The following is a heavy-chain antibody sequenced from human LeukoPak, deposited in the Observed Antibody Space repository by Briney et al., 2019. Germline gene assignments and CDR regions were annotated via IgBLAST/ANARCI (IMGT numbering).Heavy chain of an antibody. Sequence: PGGSLRLSCAASGFTFSSYAMSWVRQAPGKVLEWVSAISGSGGSTYYADSVKGRFTISRDNSKNTLYLQMNSLRAEDTAVYYCANWVDDILTGYSPPYNWFDPWGQGTLVTVSS. CDR3: ANWVDDILTGYSPPYNWFDP. CDR2: ISGSGGST. J-gene: IGHJ5*02. CDR1: GFTFSSYA. V-gene: IGHV3-23*01. D-gene: IGHD3-9*01.